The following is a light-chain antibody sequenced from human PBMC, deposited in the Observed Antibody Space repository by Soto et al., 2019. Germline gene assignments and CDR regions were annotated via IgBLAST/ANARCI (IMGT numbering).Light chain of an antibody. V-gene: IGLV2-14*01. CDR1: SSDIGGYDY. CDR3: ASYTSTVTHVL. Sequence: QSALTQPASVSGSHGQSITISCTGTSSDIGGYDYVSWYQQHPGKAPKLMIYEVIHRPSAVSNRFSGSKSDNTASLTISGLQAEDEADYYCASYTSTVTHVLFGGGTKLTVL. CDR2: EVI. J-gene: IGLJ2*01.